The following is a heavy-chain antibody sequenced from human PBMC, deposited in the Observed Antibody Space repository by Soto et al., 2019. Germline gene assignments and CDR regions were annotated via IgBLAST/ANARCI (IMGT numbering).Heavy chain of an antibody. CDR2: IIPIFGTA. Sequence: VSCKASGGTFSSYAISWVRQAPGQGLEWMGGIIPIFGTANYAQKFQGRVTITADKSTSTAYMELSSLRSEDTAVYYCARYGGYYDILTGYPTRDYYGMDVWGQGTTVTVSS. V-gene: IGHV1-69*06. J-gene: IGHJ6*02. CDR3: ARYGGYYDILTGYPTRDYYGMDV. D-gene: IGHD3-9*01. CDR1: GGTFSSYA.